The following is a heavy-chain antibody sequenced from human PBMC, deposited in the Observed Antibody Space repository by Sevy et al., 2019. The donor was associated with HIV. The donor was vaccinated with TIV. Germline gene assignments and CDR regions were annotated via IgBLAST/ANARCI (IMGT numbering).Heavy chain of an antibody. CDR3: VGPKITYTNGWHYLDY. CDR2: INYSGIS. J-gene: IGHJ4*02. V-gene: IGHV4-39*01. Sequence: SETLSLTCTVSGASISSTGYYWGWIRQPPGNGLEWIASINYSGISFYNPSLKSRVTISSDTSKNQFSLGLSSVTAADSSIALCVGPKITYTNGWHYLDYWGQGTVVTVSS. CDR1: GASISSTGYY. D-gene: IGHD6-25*01.